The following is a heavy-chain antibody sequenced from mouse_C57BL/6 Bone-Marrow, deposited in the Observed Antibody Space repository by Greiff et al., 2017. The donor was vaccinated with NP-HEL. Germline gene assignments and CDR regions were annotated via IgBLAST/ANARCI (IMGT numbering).Heavy chain of an antibody. CDR3: ARSLGRDY. V-gene: IGHV1-26*01. J-gene: IGHJ2*01. Sequence: VQLQQSGPELVKPGASVKLSCKASGYTFTDYYMHWVKQSHGKSLEWIGDINPNNGGTSYNQKFKGKATLTVDQSSSTACMELRSLTSEDSAVYYCARSLGRDYWGQGTTLTVSS. CDR2: INPNNGGT. CDR1: GYTFTDYY. D-gene: IGHD4-1*01.